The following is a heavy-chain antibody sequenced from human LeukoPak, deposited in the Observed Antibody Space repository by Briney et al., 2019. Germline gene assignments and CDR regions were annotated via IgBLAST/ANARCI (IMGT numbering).Heavy chain of an antibody. J-gene: IGHJ4*02. D-gene: IGHD1-14*01. CDR3: AIEAITSYADTFDD. V-gene: IGHV3-23*01. Sequence: PGGSLRLSCAASGFPFTNYAMTWLRQAPGRGLEWISAITGGASTTYYADSVKGRFTISRDNLKNTVSLQMNSLRAEDTAVYYCAIEAITSYADTFDDWGQGTLVTVSS. CDR2: ITGGASTT. CDR1: GFPFTNYA.